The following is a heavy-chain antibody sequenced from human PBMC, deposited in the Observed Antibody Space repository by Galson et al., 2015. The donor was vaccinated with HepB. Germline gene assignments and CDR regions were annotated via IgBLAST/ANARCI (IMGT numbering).Heavy chain of an antibody. Sequence: SLRLSCAASGFTFSSYAMSWVRQAPGKGLEWVSGISGSGGSTYYADSVKGRSTISRDNSKNTLYLQMNSLRAEDTAVYYCAKDADSPPSVDYWGQGTLVTVSS. D-gene: IGHD2-15*01. J-gene: IGHJ4*02. V-gene: IGHV3-23*01. CDR2: ISGSGGST. CDR1: GFTFSSYA. CDR3: AKDADSPPSVDY.